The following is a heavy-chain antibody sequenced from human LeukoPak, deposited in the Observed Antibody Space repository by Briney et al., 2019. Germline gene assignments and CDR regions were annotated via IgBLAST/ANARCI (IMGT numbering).Heavy chain of an antibody. CDR1: GYTFTSYG. CDR3: ARAGRTASSIAARPFSY. Sequence: GASVKVSCKAAGYTFTSYGISWVRQAPGQGLEWMGWISAYNGNTNYAQKLQGRVTMTTDTSTSTAYMELRSLRSDDTAVYYCARAGRTASSIAARPFSYWGQGTLVTVSS. V-gene: IGHV1-18*01. D-gene: IGHD6-6*01. J-gene: IGHJ4*02. CDR2: ISAYNGNT.